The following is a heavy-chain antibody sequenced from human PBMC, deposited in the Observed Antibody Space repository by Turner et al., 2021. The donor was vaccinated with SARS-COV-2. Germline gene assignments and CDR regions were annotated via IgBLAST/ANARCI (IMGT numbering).Heavy chain of an antibody. CDR1: GYTLIDLS. Sequence: QVQLVQSGAEANKPWASVKVSCKVSGYTLIDLSMHWVRQAHGKGREGMGSGDPEDGETIYAQKFQGRVTMTEETTTDKAYMELTSLRSEDTAVYYGATGDPYGSSTSCARWFDPWGQGTLVTVSS. CDR3: ATGDPYGSSTSCARWFDP. V-gene: IGHV1-24*01. D-gene: IGHD2-2*01. CDR2: GDPEDGET. J-gene: IGHJ5*02.